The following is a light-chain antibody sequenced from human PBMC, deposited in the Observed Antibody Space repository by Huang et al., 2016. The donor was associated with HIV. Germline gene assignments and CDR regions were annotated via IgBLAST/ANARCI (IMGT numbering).Light chain of an antibody. Sequence: ETVMTQSPVTLSVSPGDRASLSCRSSPIVSSNLAWYQQKPGQAPRLLIYSASTRATGVPARFSGSGAGTEFTLTISTLQSEDSAVYYCQQYNDFRSTFGPGTRVEIK. J-gene: IGKJ3*01. CDR3: QQYNDFRST. V-gene: IGKV3-15*01. CDR1: PIVSSN. CDR2: SAS.